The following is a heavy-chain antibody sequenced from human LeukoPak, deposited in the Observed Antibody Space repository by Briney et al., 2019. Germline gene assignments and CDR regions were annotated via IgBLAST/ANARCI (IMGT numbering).Heavy chain of an antibody. CDR3: AKDTRLRFLEWLPKSYYFDY. Sequence: PGRSLRLPCAASGFTFSSYGMHWVRQAPGKGLEWVAVISYDGSNKYYADSVKGRFTISRDNSKNTLYLQMNSLRAEDTAVYYCAKDTRLRFLEWLPKSYYFDYWGQGTLVTVSS. CDR1: GFTFSSYG. V-gene: IGHV3-30*18. J-gene: IGHJ4*02. CDR2: ISYDGSNK. D-gene: IGHD3-3*01.